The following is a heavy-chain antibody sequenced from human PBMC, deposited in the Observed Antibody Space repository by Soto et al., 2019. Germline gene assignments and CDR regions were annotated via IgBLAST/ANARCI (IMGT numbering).Heavy chain of an antibody. CDR1: GYPVTAYY. J-gene: IGHJ3*02. CDR3: ARGGGVGVAGSAAFDM. D-gene: IGHD3-3*01. Sequence: QLHLVQSGAVVKKPGASVTVSCSASGYPVTAYYMHWVRQAPGRGLEWMGGINPATGAAKYTQTFRGRVTMTRDKSTSTVFMELGGLTSEDTAVFYCARGGGVGVAGSAAFDMWGQGTLVTVSS. CDR2: INPATGAA. V-gene: IGHV1-2*02.